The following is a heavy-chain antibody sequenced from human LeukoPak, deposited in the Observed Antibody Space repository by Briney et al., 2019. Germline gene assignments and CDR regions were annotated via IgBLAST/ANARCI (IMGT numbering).Heavy chain of an antibody. CDR3: AKDMENSYQLPGYYYGMDV. Sequence: GRSLRLSCAASGFTFSSYGMHWVRQAPGKGLEWVAVISYDGSNKYYADSVKGRFTISRDNYKNTLYLQMNSLRAEDTAVYYCAKDMENSYQLPGYYYGMDVWGQGTTVTVSS. J-gene: IGHJ6*02. D-gene: IGHD2-2*01. V-gene: IGHV3-30*18. CDR1: GFTFSSYG. CDR2: ISYDGSNK.